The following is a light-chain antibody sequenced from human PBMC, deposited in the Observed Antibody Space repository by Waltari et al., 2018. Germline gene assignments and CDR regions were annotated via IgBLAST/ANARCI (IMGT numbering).Light chain of an antibody. CDR1: ISDVWSFNL. V-gene: IGLV2-14*02. CDR2: GVT. J-gene: IGLJ3*02. Sequence: QSALTQPASISGSPGQSITISCAGTISDVWSFNLVSWYQHHPGKAPAPMFYGVTTRPSGLPDRCARSKSGNAASLTVSGLQAADEADYYCSSYAGSSVWVFGGGTKLTVV. CDR3: SSYAGSSVWV.